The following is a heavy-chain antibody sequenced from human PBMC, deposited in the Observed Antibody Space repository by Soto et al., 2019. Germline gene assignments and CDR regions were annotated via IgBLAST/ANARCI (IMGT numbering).Heavy chain of an antibody. V-gene: IGHV1-8*01. CDR3: ARGSRTSLYYYYMDV. Sequence: ASVKVSCKASGYTFTIYDINWVRQATGQGLEWMGWMNPNSGNTGYAQKFQGRVTMTRNTSISTAYMELSSLRSEDTAVYYCARGSRTSLYYYYMDVWGKGTTVTVSS. J-gene: IGHJ6*03. D-gene: IGHD1-7*01. CDR2: MNPNSGNT. CDR1: GYTFTIYD.